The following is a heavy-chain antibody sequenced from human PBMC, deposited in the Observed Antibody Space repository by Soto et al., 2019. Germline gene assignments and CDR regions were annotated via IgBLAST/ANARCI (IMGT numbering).Heavy chain of an antibody. V-gene: IGHV3-48*03. D-gene: IGHD3-10*01. J-gene: IGHJ6*02. Sequence: GGSLRLSRAASGFTFSSYEMNWVRQAPGKGLEWVSYISSSGSTIYYADSVKGRFTISRDNAKNSLYLQMNSLRAEDTAVYYCARDINPLLLGYYYGMDVWGQGTTVTVSS. CDR3: ARDINPLLLGYYYGMDV. CDR2: ISSSGSTI. CDR1: GFTFSSYE.